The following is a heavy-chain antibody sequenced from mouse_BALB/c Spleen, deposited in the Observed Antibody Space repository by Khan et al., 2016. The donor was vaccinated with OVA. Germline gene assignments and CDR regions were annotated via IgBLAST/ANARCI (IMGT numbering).Heavy chain of an antibody. J-gene: IGHJ2*01. Sequence: VQLQQSGAELAKPGASVKMSCKASGYTFINYWMNWVKQRPGQGLEWIGYINPTTGYTEYNLKFKDKATLTADKSSSTAHMQLSSLTSDGSSVYYCARRGLRWDFDYWGQGTTLTVSS. V-gene: IGHV1-7*01. CDR1: GYTFINYW. CDR2: INPTTGYT. CDR3: ARRGLRWDFDY. D-gene: IGHD1-1*01.